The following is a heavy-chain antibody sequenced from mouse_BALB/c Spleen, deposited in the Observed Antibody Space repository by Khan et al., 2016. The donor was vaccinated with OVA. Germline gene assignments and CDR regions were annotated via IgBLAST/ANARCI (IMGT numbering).Heavy chain of an antibody. CDR3: SRLAYYYDSEGFAY. Sequence: EVKLMESGGDLVKPGGSLKLSCAASGFTFSTYGMSWVRQTPDKRLEWVATISTGGSYTYYPDSVKGRFTISRDHAKNTLYLQMSSLKSEDTAMFYCSRLAYYYDSEGFAYWGQGTLVTVSA. V-gene: IGHV5-6*01. D-gene: IGHD1-1*01. J-gene: IGHJ3*01. CDR1: GFTFSTYG. CDR2: ISTGGSYT.